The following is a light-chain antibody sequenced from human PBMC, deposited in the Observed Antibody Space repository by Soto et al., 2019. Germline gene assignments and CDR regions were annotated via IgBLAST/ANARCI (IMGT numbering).Light chain of an antibody. CDR1: QGISNY. J-gene: IGKJ5*01. V-gene: IGKV1-27*01. Sequence: EIQMTQSPSSLSASVGDRVTISCRASQGISNYLAWYQQKPGKVPKXLIYAASTLQSGVPSRFSGSGSGTDLTLTISCLQSEDGETYDGQQYYSYPITFGQGTRLEIK. CDR3: QQYYSYPIT. CDR2: AAS.